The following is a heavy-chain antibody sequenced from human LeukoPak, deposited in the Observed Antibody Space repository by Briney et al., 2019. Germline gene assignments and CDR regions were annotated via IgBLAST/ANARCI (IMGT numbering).Heavy chain of an antibody. CDR2: IYYSGTT. D-gene: IGHD2-15*01. J-gene: IGHJ4*02. CDR3: ASDSGGYGVIDY. V-gene: IGHV4-30-4*01. CDR1: GGSISSADYY. Sequence: SETLSLTCTVSGGSISSADYYWSWIRQPPGKGLEWLGYIYYSGTTYYNPSLKSRVTVSVDTSKNQFSLILNSVTAADTAVYYCASDSGGYGVIDYSGRGTLVTVSS.